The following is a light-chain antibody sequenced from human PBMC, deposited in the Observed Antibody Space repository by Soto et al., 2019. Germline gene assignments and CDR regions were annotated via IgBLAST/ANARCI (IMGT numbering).Light chain of an antibody. J-gene: IGKJ1*01. CDR1: QSVTSN. CDR3: QQSNNWPWT. CDR2: DAS. V-gene: IGKV3-15*01. Sequence: EVVMTQSPATLSVSPGESATLSCRASQSVTSNLAWYQQKPGQPPRLLIYDASTRATGIPARFSGSGSGTEFTLTISSLQSEDFAVYYCQQSNNWPWTFGQGTKVDIK.